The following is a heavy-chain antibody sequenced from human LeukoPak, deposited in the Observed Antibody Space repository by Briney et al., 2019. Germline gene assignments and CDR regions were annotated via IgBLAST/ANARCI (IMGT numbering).Heavy chain of an antibody. J-gene: IGHJ4*02. Sequence: GGSLRPSCAASGFTFSSYSMNWVRQAPGKGLEWVSSISSSSSYIYYADSVKGRFTISRDNAKNSLYLQMNSLRAEDTAVYYCAREHVVGATFFDYWGQGTLVTVSS. CDR3: AREHVVGATFFDY. CDR2: ISSSSSYI. V-gene: IGHV3-21*01. CDR1: GFTFSSYS. D-gene: IGHD1-26*01.